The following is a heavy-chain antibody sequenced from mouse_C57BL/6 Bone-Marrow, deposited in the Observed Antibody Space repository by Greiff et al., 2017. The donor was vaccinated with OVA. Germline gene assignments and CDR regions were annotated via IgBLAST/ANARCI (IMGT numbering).Heavy chain of an antibody. CDR1: GFTFSDYG. J-gene: IGHJ4*01. Sequence: EVKLMESGGGLVQPGGSLKLSCAASGFTFSDYGMAWVRQAPRKGPEWVAFISNLAYSIYYADTVTGRFTISRENAKNTLYLEMSSLRSEDTAMYYCARHPTAQVMDYWGQGTSVTVSS. CDR3: ARHPTAQVMDY. D-gene: IGHD3-2*02. V-gene: IGHV5-15*01. CDR2: ISNLAYSI.